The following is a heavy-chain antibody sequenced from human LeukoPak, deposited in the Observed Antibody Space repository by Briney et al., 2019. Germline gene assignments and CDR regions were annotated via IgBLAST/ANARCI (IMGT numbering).Heavy chain of an antibody. V-gene: IGHV1-2*02. CDR3: ARWAAAPPYYYYYMDV. D-gene: IGHD6-13*01. Sequence: ASVKVSCKASGYSFPGKYMHWVRQAPGQGLEWMGWINPNSGDTKFAQKFQGRVTMTRDTSISTAYMDLSSLTSDDTAVYFCARWAAAPPYYYYYMDVWGKGTTVTISS. J-gene: IGHJ6*03. CDR1: GYSFPGKY. CDR2: INPNSGDT.